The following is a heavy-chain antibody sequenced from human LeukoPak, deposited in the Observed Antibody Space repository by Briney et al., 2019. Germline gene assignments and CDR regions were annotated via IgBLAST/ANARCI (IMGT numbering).Heavy chain of an antibody. J-gene: IGHJ4*02. CDR1: GFTFSKFG. D-gene: IGHD2-15*01. V-gene: IGHV3-23*01. CDR3: ASASPAADY. CDR2: LTDSGGTT. Sequence: GGSLRLSCAASGFTFSKFGMGWVRQGPGKGLEWVSGLTDSGGTTYYAAAVKGRFTISRDNSKNTLYLQLNSLRAEDTALYYCASASPAADYWGQGTLVTVSS.